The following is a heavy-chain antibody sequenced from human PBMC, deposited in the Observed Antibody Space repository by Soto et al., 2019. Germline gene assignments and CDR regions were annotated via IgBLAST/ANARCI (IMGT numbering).Heavy chain of an antibody. CDR3: ARGEVWQLVATPLFDY. D-gene: IGHD6-6*01. V-gene: IGHV1-3*01. J-gene: IGHJ4*02. Sequence: QVHLVQSGAEVKKPGASLKVSCETSGYTYTSYAIHWVRQAPGQRPEWMGWISAGNGNTKYSETFRGRVTITSDSSARTAYMDLTSLTSEDTAVYYCARGEVWQLVATPLFDYWGQGTLVTVSS. CDR2: ISAGNGNT. CDR1: GYTYTSYA.